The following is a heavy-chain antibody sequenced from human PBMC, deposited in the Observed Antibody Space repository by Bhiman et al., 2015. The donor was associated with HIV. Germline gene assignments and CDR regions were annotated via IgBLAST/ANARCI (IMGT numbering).Heavy chain of an antibody. Sequence: QVHLVESGGGLVKPGGSLRLSCAASGFTFSDYYMSWIRQAPGKGLEWVSYISSRGSTIYYADSVKGRFTISRDNAKNSLYLRMNSLRVEDTAVYYCASGLRWSGYYFDYWGQGTLVTVSS. V-gene: IGHV3-11*04. CDR2: ISSRGSTI. CDR3: ASGLRWSGYYFDY. J-gene: IGHJ4*02. D-gene: IGHD3-3*01. CDR1: GFTFSDYY.